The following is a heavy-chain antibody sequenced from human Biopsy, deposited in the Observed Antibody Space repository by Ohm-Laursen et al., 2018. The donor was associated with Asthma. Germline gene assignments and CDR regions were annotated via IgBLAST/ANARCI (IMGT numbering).Heavy chain of an antibody. Sequence: SLRLSCTASGFTFSNYAMSWIRQAPGKGLEWVSVIYSGETSHTADSVRGRFTISRDFSKNTLHLQMHSLRVEDTAVYYCARGDSSGWSHYYFDYWGQGTLVTVSS. J-gene: IGHJ4*02. D-gene: IGHD6-19*01. V-gene: IGHV3-23*03. CDR2: IYSGETS. CDR3: ARGDSSGWSHYYFDY. CDR1: GFTFSNYA.